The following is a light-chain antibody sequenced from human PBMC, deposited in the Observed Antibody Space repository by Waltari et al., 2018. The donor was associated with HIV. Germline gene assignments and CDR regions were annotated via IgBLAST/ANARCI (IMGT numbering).Light chain of an antibody. V-gene: IGKV2-28*01. CDR2: LGT. J-gene: IGKJ4*01. Sequence: DIVMTQSPVSLFVTPGEPASISCTSSQSLLKTNGYIYLDWYLQKQGQSPQLLIYLGTNRASGVPDRFSASGSATDFTLKISRVEAEDVGVYYCMQALETPLTFGGGTKVEIK. CDR3: MQALETPLT. CDR1: QSLLKTNGYIY.